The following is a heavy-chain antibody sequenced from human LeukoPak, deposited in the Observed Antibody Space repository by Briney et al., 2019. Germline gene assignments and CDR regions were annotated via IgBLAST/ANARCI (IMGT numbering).Heavy chain of an antibody. CDR1: GFTFSGYE. CDR3: AKRDRPCSGDCSAPYYFDY. V-gene: IGHV3-48*03. D-gene: IGHD2-21*02. CDR2: ISFSGDII. J-gene: IGHJ4*02. Sequence: GGSLRLSCAASGFTFSGYEMNWVRQAPGRGLEWVSYISFSGDIIHYADSVKGRFTVSRENTKNSLYLQMNSLRAEDTAVYYCAKRDRPCSGDCSAPYYFDYWGQGTLVTVSS.